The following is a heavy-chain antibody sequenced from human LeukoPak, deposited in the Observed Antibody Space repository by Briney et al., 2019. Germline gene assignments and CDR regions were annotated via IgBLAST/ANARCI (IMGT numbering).Heavy chain of an antibody. J-gene: IGHJ4*02. Sequence: QPGKSLRLSCAASGFTFSNYGMHWVRQAPGKGLEWLAVIWYDGSDKYYADSVKGRFTISRDNAKNSLYLQMNSLRAEDTAVYYCASGTTAQYQLDYWGQGTLVTVSS. D-gene: IGHD2-2*01. CDR2: IWYDGSDK. V-gene: IGHV3-33*03. CDR3: ASGTTAQYQLDY. CDR1: GFTFSNYG.